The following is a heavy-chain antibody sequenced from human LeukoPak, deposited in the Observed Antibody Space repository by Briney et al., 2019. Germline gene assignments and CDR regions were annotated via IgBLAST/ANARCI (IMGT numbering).Heavy chain of an antibody. Sequence: SETLSLTCTVSDGSMTNYHWTWIRQSPGKAPEYIGYIYNIETTNYNPSLKSRVTVSVDMSKKQFSLRLNSVTAADTAVYYCARASDGYRFDPWGQGILVTVSS. J-gene: IGHJ5*02. V-gene: IGHV4-59*01. CDR3: ARASDGYRFDP. CDR2: IYNIETT. CDR1: DGSMTNYH. D-gene: IGHD5-18*01.